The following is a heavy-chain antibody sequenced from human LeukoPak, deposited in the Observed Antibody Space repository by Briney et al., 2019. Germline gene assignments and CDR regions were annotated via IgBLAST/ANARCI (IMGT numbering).Heavy chain of an antibody. J-gene: IGHJ4*02. Sequence: GGSLRLSCAASTFTFSSDSMNWVRQAPGKGLEWVSSISSSSDYIYYADSVKGRFTIFRDNAKNSLYLQMNSLRVEDSAVYYCARDSGSSWREGLNYWGQGTLVTVSS. D-gene: IGHD6-13*01. V-gene: IGHV3-21*01. CDR3: ARDSGSSWREGLNY. CDR2: ISSSSDYI. CDR1: TFTFSSDS.